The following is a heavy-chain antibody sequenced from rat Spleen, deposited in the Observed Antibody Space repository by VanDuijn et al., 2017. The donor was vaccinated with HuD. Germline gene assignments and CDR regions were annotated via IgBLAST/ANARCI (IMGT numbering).Heavy chain of an antibody. CDR1: GFNLNDYW. Sequence: EVKLVESGGGLVQPGSSLKLSCAASGFNLNDYWMGWVRQAPGKGLEWIGEINKDGSTMNYTPSLKEKFTISRDTAQNTLYLQMSKLGSDDTAIYYCARNYYDGSLDFWGQGVMVTVSS. D-gene: IGHD1-12*03. J-gene: IGHJ2*01. V-gene: IGHV4-2*01. CDR2: INKDGSTM. CDR3: ARNYYDGSLDF.